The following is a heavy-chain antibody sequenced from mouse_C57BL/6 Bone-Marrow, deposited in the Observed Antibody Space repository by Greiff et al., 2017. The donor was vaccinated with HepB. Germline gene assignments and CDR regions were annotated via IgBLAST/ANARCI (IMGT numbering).Heavy chain of an antibody. CDR1: GFTFSSYG. V-gene: IGHV5-6*02. CDR3: ARRKGRWYVGV. Sequence: EVKLLESGGDLVKPGGSLKLSCAASGFTFSSYGMSWVRQTPDKRLEWVATISSGGSYTYYPDSVKGRFTISRDNAKSTLYLQMSSLKSEDTAMYYCARRKGRWYVGVWGKGTTVTVSS. CDR2: ISSGGSYT. J-gene: IGHJ1*03.